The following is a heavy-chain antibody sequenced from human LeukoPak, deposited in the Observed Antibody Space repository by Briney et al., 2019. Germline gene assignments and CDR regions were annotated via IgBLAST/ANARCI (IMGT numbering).Heavy chain of an antibody. V-gene: IGHV1-2*02. CDR1: GYTFTGYY. CDR2: INPNSGGT. Sequence: ASVKVSCKASGYTFTGYYMHWVRQAPGQGLEWMGWINPNSGGTNYAQKFQGRVTMTRDTSTSTVYMELSSLRSEDTAVYYCARSDSGFGILYFQHWGQGTLVTVSS. CDR3: ARSDSGFGILYFQH. J-gene: IGHJ1*01. D-gene: IGHD6-19*01.